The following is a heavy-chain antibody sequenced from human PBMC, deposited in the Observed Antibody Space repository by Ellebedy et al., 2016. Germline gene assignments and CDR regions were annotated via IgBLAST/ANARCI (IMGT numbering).Heavy chain of an antibody. Sequence: ETLSLTXAVYGGSFSGYYWSWVRQAPGKGLEWVSAVSSSGGDTFYADSVKGRLTISRDNSKNMLYLQKNSLRAEDTAIYFCVRQLGYCSEGNCYFDYWGQGTLVTVSS. V-gene: IGHV3-23*01. CDR3: VRQLGYCSEGNCYFDY. CDR1: GGSFSGYY. CDR2: VSSSGGDT. D-gene: IGHD2-15*01. J-gene: IGHJ4*02.